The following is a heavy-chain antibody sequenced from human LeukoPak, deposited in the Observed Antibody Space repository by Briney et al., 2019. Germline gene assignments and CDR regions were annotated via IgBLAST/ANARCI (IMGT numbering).Heavy chain of an antibody. CDR2: ISGSGSRT. CDR1: GFIFSNYA. D-gene: IGHD6-6*01. V-gene: IGHV3-23*01. CDR3: ASGGRVAARPGRNLDY. Sequence: GGSLRLSCAASGFIFSNYAMSWVRQAPGKGLEWVSTISGSGSRTYYVDSVKGRFTISRDNAKNSLYLQMNSLRAEDTAVYYCASGGRVAARPGRNLDYWGQGTLVTVSS. J-gene: IGHJ4*02.